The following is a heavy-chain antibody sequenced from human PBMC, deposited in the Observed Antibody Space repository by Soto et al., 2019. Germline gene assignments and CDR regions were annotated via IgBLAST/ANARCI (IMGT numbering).Heavy chain of an antibody. Sequence: QLQPQESGPGLVRPSETLSLSCRVDSASIRSAYWRWFRQPPGKGLEWIGSRHYTGMTYYKPSLRSRVALSGDTSKNQVSLKVTSVTAADTAVYYCGWGGGIGVSHVWGQGALVTVSS. D-gene: IGHD3-16*01. CDR2: RHYTGMT. CDR3: GWGGGIGVSHV. CDR1: SASIRSAY. J-gene: IGHJ4*02. V-gene: IGHV4-59*05.